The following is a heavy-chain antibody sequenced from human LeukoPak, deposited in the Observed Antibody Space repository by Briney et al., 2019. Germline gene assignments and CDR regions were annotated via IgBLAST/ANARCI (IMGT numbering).Heavy chain of an antibody. V-gene: IGHV3-48*01. CDR3: ARSTEWFADY. D-gene: IGHD3-3*01. Sequence: GGSLRLSCAASGFNFNVYSMNWVRQAPGKGLEWISYMTSDSNTIYYADSVRGRFTISRDNAKESVYLELSNLRADDTAMYYCARSTEWFADYWGQGTLVTVSS. CDR2: MTSDSNTI. CDR1: GFNFNVYS. J-gene: IGHJ4*02.